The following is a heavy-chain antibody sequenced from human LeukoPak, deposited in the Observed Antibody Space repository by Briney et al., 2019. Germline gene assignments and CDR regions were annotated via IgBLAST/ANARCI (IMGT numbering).Heavy chain of an antibody. CDR1: GGSISSYY. CDR3: ARGKVDDYDSSGWAFDI. Sequence: PSETLSLTCTVSGGSISSYYWSWIRQPARKGLGLVGRIYTSGSANYNPSLKRRVTMSVGTSKNQFSLKLSSVTAADTAVYYCARGKVDDYDSSGWAFDIWGQGTMVTVSS. D-gene: IGHD3-22*01. CDR2: IYTSGSA. J-gene: IGHJ3*02. V-gene: IGHV4-4*07.